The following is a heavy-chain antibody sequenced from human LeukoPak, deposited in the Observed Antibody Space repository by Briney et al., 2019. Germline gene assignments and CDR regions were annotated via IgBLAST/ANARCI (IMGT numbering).Heavy chain of an antibody. V-gene: IGHV3-30*04. J-gene: IGHJ5*02. CDR2: IRYDGSNK. Sequence: GGSLRLSCAASGFTFSSYAMHWVRQAPGKGLEWVAFIRYDGSNKYYADSVKGRFTISRDNSKNTLYLQMNSLRAEDTAVYYCARGEGIAARAWGQGTLVTVSS. D-gene: IGHD6-6*01. CDR3: ARGEGIAARA. CDR1: GFTFSSYA.